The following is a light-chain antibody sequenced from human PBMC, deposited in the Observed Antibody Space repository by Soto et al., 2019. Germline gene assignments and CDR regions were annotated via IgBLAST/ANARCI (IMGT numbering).Light chain of an antibody. V-gene: IGKV1-39*01. CDR2: AAS. CDR3: QQSYSTPLT. J-gene: IGKJ4*01. CDR1: QNISTY. Sequence: DIQMTQSPSSLSASVGDRVTITCRASQNISTYLNWYQQKPGKAPKVLIYAASTLRSGVPSRFSGSASGTDFTLTISSLQPEDFATYYCQQSYSTPLTFGGGTKAEIK.